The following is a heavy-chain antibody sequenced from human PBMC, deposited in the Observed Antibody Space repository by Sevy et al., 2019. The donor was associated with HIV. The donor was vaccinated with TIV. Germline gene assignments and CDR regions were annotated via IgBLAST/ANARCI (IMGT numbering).Heavy chain of an antibody. CDR3: VRASGPGQ. J-gene: IGHJ4*02. CDR1: GFTFSTYA. Sequence: GGSLRLSCAASGFTFSTYAMHWVRQTPGKGLEWVAVISFDGSNEYYADSVKGRFTISRDNSKNTLYLQMNSLIPEDTAVYYCVRASGPGQWGQGTLVTVSS. V-gene: IGHV3-30*01. CDR2: ISFDGSNE. D-gene: IGHD3-3*01.